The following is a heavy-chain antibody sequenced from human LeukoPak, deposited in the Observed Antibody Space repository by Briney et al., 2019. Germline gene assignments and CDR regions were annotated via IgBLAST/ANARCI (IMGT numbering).Heavy chain of an antibody. CDR1: GDSVSSNSAA. CDR3: ARDVLLWFGELSGDYYYYYGMDV. Sequence: SQTLSLTCAISGDSVSSNSAAWNWIRQSPSRGLEWLGRTYYRSKWYNDYAVSVKSRITINPDTSKNQFSRQLNSVTPEDTAVYYCARDVLLWFGELSGDYYYYYGMDVWGKGTTVTVSS. CDR2: TYYRSKWYN. V-gene: IGHV6-1*01. J-gene: IGHJ6*04. D-gene: IGHD3-10*01.